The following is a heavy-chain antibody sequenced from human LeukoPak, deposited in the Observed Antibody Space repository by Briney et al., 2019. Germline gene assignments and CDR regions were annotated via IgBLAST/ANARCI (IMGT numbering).Heavy chain of an antibody. CDR2: INPNSGGT. V-gene: IGHV1-2*02. CDR3: ARVWAVNRSSFFD. Sequence: ASVKVSCKASGYTFTGYYMHWVRQAPGQGLEWMGWINPNSGGTNCAQKFQGRVTMTRDTSISTAYMELSRLRSDDTAVYYCARVWAVNRSSFFDWGQGPLVTVSS. J-gene: IGHJ4*02. D-gene: IGHD6-6*01. CDR1: GYTFTGYY.